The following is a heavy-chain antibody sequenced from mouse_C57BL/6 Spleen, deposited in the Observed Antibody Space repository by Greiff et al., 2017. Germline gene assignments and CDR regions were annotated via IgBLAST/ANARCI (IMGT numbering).Heavy chain of an antibody. J-gene: IGHJ2*01. V-gene: IGHV1-64*01. CDR2: IHPNSGST. CDR1: GYTFTSYW. Sequence: QVQLQQPGAELVKPGASVKLSCKASGYTFTSYWMHWVKQRPGQGLEWIGMIHPNSGSTNYNEKFKSKATLTVDKSSSTAYMQLSSLTSEDSAVYYCARYGYSNSYYFDYWGQGTTLTVSS. CDR3: ARYGYSNSYYFDY. D-gene: IGHD2-5*01.